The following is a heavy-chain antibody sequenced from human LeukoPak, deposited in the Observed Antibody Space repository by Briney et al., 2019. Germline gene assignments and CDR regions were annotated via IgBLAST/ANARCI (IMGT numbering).Heavy chain of an antibody. V-gene: IGHV4-61*01. D-gene: IGHD6-13*01. Sequence: SETLSLTCSVSGGSVSSGISYWSWIRQPPGEGLEWIAYISDSGGSDYNPSLRGRVTISLDTSKNQFSLRLTSVTAADTAVYYCARVPAASTGPDYWGQGTLVTVSS. CDR3: ARVPAASTGPDY. J-gene: IGHJ4*02. CDR1: GGSVSSGISY. CDR2: ISDSGGS.